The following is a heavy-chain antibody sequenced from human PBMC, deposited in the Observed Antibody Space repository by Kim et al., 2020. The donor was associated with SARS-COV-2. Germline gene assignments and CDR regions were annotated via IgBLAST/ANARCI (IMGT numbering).Heavy chain of an antibody. CDR1: GGSISSSSLY. CDR2: IYYSGST. D-gene: IGHD6-13*01. J-gene: IGHJ4*02. CDR3: ARVGRCSWYYFDY. Sequence: SETLSLTCTVSGGSISSSSLYWGRLRQPPGLGVEWIGSIYYSGSTYYNPFLKSRVTISVDTSKNQFSLRLSSVTSADTAVYYCARVGRCSWYYFDYWGQGDLVTVS. V-gene: IGHV4-39*07.